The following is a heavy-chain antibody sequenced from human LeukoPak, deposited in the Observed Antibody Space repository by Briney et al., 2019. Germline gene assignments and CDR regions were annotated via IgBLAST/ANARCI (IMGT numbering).Heavy chain of an antibody. V-gene: IGHV3-15*01. Sequence: MSGGSLRLSCTASGFTFINAWMNWVRQAPGKGLEWVGRIKTKTAGGTTDYAAPVKGRFTISRDDSKNTLYLQMNSLKTEDTAVYYCATDFTDYWGQGTLVSVSS. CDR2: IKTKTAGGTT. CDR1: GFTFINAW. CDR3: ATDFTDY. J-gene: IGHJ4*02.